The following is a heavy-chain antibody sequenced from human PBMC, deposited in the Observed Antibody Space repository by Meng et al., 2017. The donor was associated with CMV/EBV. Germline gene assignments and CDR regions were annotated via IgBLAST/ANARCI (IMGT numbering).Heavy chain of an antibody. D-gene: IGHD2-2*01. CDR3: ARENYCSSTSCPDYYSGMDV. Sequence: GGSLRLSCAASGFTFSDYYMSWIRQTPGKGLEWVSYISSSGSTIYYTDSVKGRFTISRDNAKNSLYLQMNSLRAEDTAVYYCARENYCSSTSCPDYYSGMDVWGQGTTVTVSS. V-gene: IGHV3-11*04. J-gene: IGHJ6*02. CDR1: GFTFSDYY. CDR2: ISSSGSTI.